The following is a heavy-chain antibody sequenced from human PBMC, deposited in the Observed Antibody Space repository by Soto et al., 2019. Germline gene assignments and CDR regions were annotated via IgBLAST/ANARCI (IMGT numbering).Heavy chain of an antibody. Sequence: QVQLVQSGAEVKKPGSSVKVSCKASGGTFSSYAISWVRQAPGQGLEWMGGIIPIFGTANYAQKFQGRVTITADESTSTAYLELSSLRSEDTAVYYCARDVHSSRYSSSWYYSYFYYWGQGTLVTVSS. J-gene: IGHJ4*02. CDR1: GGTFSSYA. CDR2: IIPIFGTA. CDR3: ARDVHSSRYSSSWYYSYFYY. V-gene: IGHV1-69*01. D-gene: IGHD6-13*01.